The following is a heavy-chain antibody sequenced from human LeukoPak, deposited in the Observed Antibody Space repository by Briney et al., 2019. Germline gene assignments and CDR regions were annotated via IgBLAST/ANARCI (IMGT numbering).Heavy chain of an antibody. V-gene: IGHV4-4*07. Sequence: PSGTLSLTCTVSDGSISNYYWSWIRQPAGKELEGIGRIYTSGSINYNPSLQSRVTMSVDTSNNQFSLKLTSVTAADTAVYYCAREWQWRTGGHYYYYMDVWGKGATVTVSS. CDR3: AREWQWRTGGHYYYYMDV. J-gene: IGHJ6*03. CDR1: DGSISNYY. CDR2: IYTSGSI. D-gene: IGHD6-19*01.